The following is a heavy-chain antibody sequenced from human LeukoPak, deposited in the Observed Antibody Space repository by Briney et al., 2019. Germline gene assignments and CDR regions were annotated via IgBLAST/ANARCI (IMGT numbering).Heavy chain of an antibody. Sequence: GGSLRLSCAASGFTFTKYWMTWVRQAPGKGLEWVGNIKQDGSDKNYMDSVKGRFTISRDNTKNSVYLQMNSLRAEDTAVYYCAKVAGRGGYCSSTSCYEGDYWGQGTLVTVSS. V-gene: IGHV3-7*01. J-gene: IGHJ4*02. D-gene: IGHD2-2*01. CDR1: GFTFTKYW. CDR3: AKVAGRGGYCSSTSCYEGDY. CDR2: IKQDGSDK.